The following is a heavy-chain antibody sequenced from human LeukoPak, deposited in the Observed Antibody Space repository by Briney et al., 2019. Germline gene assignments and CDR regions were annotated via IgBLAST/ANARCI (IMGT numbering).Heavy chain of an antibody. CDR2: ISSSSSYI. V-gene: IGHV3-21*01. J-gene: IGHJ3*02. Sequence: GGSLRLSCAASGFTFSSYSMNWVRQAPGKGLEWVSSISSSSSYIYYADSVKGRFTIFRDNAKNSLYLQMNSLRAEDTAVYYCARDIPKYCSGGSCYGAFDIWGQGTMVTVSS. CDR3: ARDIPKYCSGGSCYGAFDI. CDR1: GFTFSSYS. D-gene: IGHD2-15*01.